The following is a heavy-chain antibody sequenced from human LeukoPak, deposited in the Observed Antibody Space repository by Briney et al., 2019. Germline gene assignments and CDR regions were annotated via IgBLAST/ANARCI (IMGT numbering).Heavy chain of an antibody. D-gene: IGHD3-16*02. CDR3: ATRGTYHDY. J-gene: IGHJ4*02. V-gene: IGHV3-11*01. Sequence: PGGSLRLSCAASGFTFTDYHMSSIRQAPGKGVEWVSYMSNSGTTVYHADSVKGRFTISRDNAKKSLYLQMNSLRAEDTAVYYCATRGTYHDYWGQGTLVTVSS. CDR2: MSNSGTTV. CDR1: GFTFTDYH.